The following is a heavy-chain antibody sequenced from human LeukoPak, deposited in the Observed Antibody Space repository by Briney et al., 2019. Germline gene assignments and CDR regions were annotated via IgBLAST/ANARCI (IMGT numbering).Heavy chain of an antibody. CDR1: GFTFSSYS. Sequence: GGSLRLSCAASGFTFSSYSMNWVRQAPGKGLEWVSAISSYGGDTYYANSVKGRFTISRDNADNSLYLQMNSLRADDTAVYYCARLDASGLDYWGQGTLVTVSS. CDR3: ARLDASGLDY. D-gene: IGHD6-19*01. V-gene: IGHV3-21*01. J-gene: IGHJ4*02. CDR2: ISSYGGDT.